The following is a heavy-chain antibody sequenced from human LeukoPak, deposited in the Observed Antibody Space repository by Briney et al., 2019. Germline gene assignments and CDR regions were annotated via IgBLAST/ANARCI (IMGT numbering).Heavy chain of an antibody. V-gene: IGHV3-7*01. J-gene: IGHJ4*02. CDR2: IKQDGSEK. D-gene: IGHD3-10*01. CDR1: GFTFSSYR. CDR3: AREVGWPGSYCH. Sequence: GGSLRLSCAASGFTFSSYRISWVRQAPGKGLEWVANIKQDGSEKYYVDSVKGRFTISRDNAKNSLYLQMNSLRAEDTAVYYCAREVGWPGSYCHWGQGTLVTVSS.